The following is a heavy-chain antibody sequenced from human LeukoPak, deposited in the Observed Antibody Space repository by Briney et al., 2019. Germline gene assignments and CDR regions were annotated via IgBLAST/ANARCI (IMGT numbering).Heavy chain of an antibody. CDR2: IKQDGSEK. CDR3: ARVWSVTPFFDY. D-gene: IGHD4-17*01. V-gene: IGHV3-7*01. CDR1: GYTYSTFW. Sequence: GGSLRLSCAASGYTYSTFWMSWVRQAPGKGLEWVANIKQDGSEKYYVDSVKGRFTISRDNAKNSLYLQMNSLRAEDTAVYYCARVWSVTPFFDYWGQGTLVTVSS. J-gene: IGHJ4*02.